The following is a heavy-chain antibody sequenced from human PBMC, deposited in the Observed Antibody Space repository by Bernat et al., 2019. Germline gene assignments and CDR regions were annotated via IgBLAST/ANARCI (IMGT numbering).Heavy chain of an antibody. J-gene: IGHJ6*02. D-gene: IGHD1-26*01. CDR3: TRHGTSTYYYYSGMDV. CDR2: IRSKANSYAT. Sequence: EVQLVESGGGLVQPGGSLKLSCAASGFTFSGSAMHWVRQASGKGLEWVGRIRSKANSYATAYAASVKGRFTISIDASKKTAYLQMNSLKTEDTAVYYCTRHGTSTYYYYSGMDVWGQGTTVTVSS. V-gene: IGHV3-73*01. CDR1: GFTFSGSA.